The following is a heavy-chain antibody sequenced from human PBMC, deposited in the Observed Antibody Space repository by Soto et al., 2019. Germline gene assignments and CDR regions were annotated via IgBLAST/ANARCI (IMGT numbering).Heavy chain of an antibody. Sequence: SETLSLTCTVSGGSISSYYWSWIRQPPGKGLEWIGYIYYSGSTNYNPSLKSRVTISVNTSKNQFSLKLSSVTAADTAVYYCARQVGTVRGVTTHPPLDVWGKGTTVTVSS. D-gene: IGHD3-10*01. CDR2: IYYSGST. CDR3: ARQVGTVRGVTTHPPLDV. V-gene: IGHV4-59*08. J-gene: IGHJ6*04. CDR1: GGSISSYY.